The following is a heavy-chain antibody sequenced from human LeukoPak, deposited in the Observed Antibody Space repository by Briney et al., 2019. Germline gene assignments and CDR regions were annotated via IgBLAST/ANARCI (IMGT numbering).Heavy chain of an antibody. D-gene: IGHD1-26*01. Sequence: GGSLRLSCAVSGFTFSTYWMAWVRQAPGKGLEWVANIKGDESAKHQADSVKGRFTISRDNTQNSVYLQMSSLRGEDIAAYYCARDVGGSLDYWGQGTLVTVSS. CDR3: ARDVGGSLDY. CDR1: GFTFSTYW. CDR2: IKGDESAK. J-gene: IGHJ4*02. V-gene: IGHV3-7*01.